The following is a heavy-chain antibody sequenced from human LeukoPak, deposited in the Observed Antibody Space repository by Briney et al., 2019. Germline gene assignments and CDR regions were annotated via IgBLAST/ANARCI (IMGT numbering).Heavy chain of an antibody. Sequence: GGSLRLSCSASGFTFSTYAMYWVRQAPGKGLEYVSVISSNGDSTYYADSVKGRFTISRDNSKNTLYLQMSSLRAEDTAVYYCAKVVDGQWLVRGWFDPWGQGTLVTVPS. D-gene: IGHD6-19*01. J-gene: IGHJ5*02. CDR3: AKVVDGQWLVRGWFDP. V-gene: IGHV3-64D*06. CDR2: ISSNGDST. CDR1: GFTFSTYA.